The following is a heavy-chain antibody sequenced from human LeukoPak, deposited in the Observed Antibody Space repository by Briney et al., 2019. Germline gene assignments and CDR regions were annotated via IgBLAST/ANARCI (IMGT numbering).Heavy chain of an antibody. D-gene: IGHD1-26*01. CDR2: ISRSGSTI. CDR1: GFTFSNSY. CDR3: ARDLSVGAKPDLGFDY. J-gene: IGHJ4*02. V-gene: IGHV3-11*04. Sequence: GGSLRLSCAASGFTFSNSYMSWIRQAPGKGLEWVSYISRSGSTIYYADSVKGRFTISRDNAKNSLYLQMNSLRAENTAVYHCARDLSVGAKPDLGFDYWGQGSLVTVSS.